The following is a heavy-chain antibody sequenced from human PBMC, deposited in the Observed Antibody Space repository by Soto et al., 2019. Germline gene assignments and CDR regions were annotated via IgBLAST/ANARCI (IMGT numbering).Heavy chain of an antibody. CDR3: ARWSYLDY. V-gene: IGHV3-23*01. J-gene: IGHJ4*02. CDR2: ISGSDGKT. Sequence: GGSLRLSCAASGFSFVRYALSWVRQAPGKGLEWVSTISGSDGKTFYADSVKGRFSISRDTSQSTLYLQMNSLRADDTAMYYCARWSYLDYWGQGTRVTVSS. CDR1: GFSFVRYA. D-gene: IGHD3-3*01.